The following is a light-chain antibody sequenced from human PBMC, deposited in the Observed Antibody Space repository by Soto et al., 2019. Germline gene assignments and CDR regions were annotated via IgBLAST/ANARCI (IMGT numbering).Light chain of an antibody. CDR2: DAS. Sequence: EIVMTQSPATMSVSPGERATLSCRASQSMGSNVAWYQQKPGQAPRLLIYDASNRATGIPARFSGSGSGTDFTLTISSLQAEDVAVYYCLQYYSTPLTFGGGTKVDIK. CDR1: QSMGSN. J-gene: IGKJ4*01. V-gene: IGKV3D-15*01. CDR3: LQYYSTPLT.